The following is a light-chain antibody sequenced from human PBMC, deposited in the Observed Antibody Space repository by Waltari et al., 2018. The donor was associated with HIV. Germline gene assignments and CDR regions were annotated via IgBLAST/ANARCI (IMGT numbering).Light chain of an antibody. V-gene: IGLV1-40*01. CDR2: YND. J-gene: IGLJ3*02. CDR1: SSNTGAGYD. CDR3: QSYDISLSASGV. Sequence: QSVLTQPPSVSGAPGQRVTISCTGTSSNTGAGYDVHWYQQLPGAAPKLLIYYNDNRPSGVPDRFSGSKSGTSASLAITGLQAEDEADYYCQSYDISLSASGVFGGGTKLTVL.